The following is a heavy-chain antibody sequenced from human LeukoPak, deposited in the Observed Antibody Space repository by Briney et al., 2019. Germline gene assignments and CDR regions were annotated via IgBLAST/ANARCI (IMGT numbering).Heavy chain of an antibody. Sequence: GGPLRLSCSASDFAFSRFAMTWVRHLPGKGLDWVSTISGNGHQTYYGDSVKGRFSVSRDNSKNILYLQMDSLRADDSALYYCAKDANYYDSSGFFIPFDYWGQGTLVTVSS. D-gene: IGHD3-22*01. CDR2: ISGNGHQT. CDR3: AKDANYYDSSGFFIPFDY. CDR1: DFAFSRFA. J-gene: IGHJ4*02. V-gene: IGHV3-23*01.